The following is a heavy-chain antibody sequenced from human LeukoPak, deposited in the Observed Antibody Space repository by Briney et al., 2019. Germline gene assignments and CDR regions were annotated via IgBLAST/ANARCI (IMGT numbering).Heavy chain of an antibody. Sequence: ASVKVSCKASGYTFTGHYMHWVRQAPGKGLEWMGWINPNSGGTNYAQKFQGRVCMTGDTSISTSYMELSRLSSDDTAVYYCARVGSSGWDTFEQSPAWGQGTLLTVSS. J-gene: IGHJ5*02. CDR1: GYTFTGHY. D-gene: IGHD6-19*01. V-gene: IGHV1-2*02. CDR2: INPNSGGT. CDR3: ARVGSSGWDTFEQSPA.